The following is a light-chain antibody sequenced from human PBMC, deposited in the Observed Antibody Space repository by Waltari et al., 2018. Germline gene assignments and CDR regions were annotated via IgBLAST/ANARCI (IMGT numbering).Light chain of an antibody. Sequence: QSALTQPASVSGSPGQSLAVSCPGSSSDVGTYNLFSWYQQHPGKAPKLIIYEATKRPSGVSNRFSGSKSGNMASLTISGLQAEDEAEYYCCSFAGRSTWVFGTGTKVTVL. CDR2: EAT. CDR1: SSDVGTYNL. V-gene: IGLV2-23*01. J-gene: IGLJ1*01. CDR3: CSFAGRSTWV.